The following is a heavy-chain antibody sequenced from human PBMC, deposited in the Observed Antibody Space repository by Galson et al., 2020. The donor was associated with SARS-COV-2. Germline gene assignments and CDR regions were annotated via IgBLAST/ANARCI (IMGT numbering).Heavy chain of an antibody. J-gene: IGHJ6*02. CDR2: IYYSGST. CDR1: GGSISSSSYY. Sequence: SETLSLTCTVSGGSISSSSYYWGWIRQPPGKGLEWIGSIYYSGSTYYNPSLKSRVTISVDTSKNQFSLKLSSVTAADTAVYYCARGLLRIMITFGGVIFNGMDVWGQGTTVTVSS. CDR3: ARGLLRIMITFGGVIFNGMDV. V-gene: IGHV4-39*01. D-gene: IGHD3-16*02.